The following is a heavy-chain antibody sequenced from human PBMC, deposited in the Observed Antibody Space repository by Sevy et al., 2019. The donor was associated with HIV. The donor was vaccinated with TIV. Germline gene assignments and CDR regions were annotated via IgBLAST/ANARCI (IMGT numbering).Heavy chain of an antibody. V-gene: IGHV3-23*01. J-gene: IGHJ4*02. CDR3: AKARSSNGWYVLAY. Sequence: GGSLRLSCAASGFIFSSYAMSWVRQAPGKGLEWVSTNSGSGDKTFYADSVKGGFTISRDNSKNTLYLQMNSLRAEDTAVYYCAKARSSNGWYVLAYWGQGTLVTGSS. CDR1: GFIFSSYA. D-gene: IGHD6-19*01. CDR2: NSGSGDKT.